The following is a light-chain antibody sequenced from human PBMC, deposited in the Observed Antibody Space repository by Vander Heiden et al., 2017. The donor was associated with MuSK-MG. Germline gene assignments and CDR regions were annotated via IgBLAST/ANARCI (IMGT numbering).Light chain of an antibody. J-gene: IGKJ4*01. CDR3: QQYNNWPPLT. Sequence: IVMTQSPATLSVSPGERATLSCRASQSISSNLAWYQQRPGQAPRLLIYGASTRATGIPARFSGSGSGTEFTLTISSLQSEDFAVYSGQQYNNWPPLTFGGGTKVEMK. CDR1: QSISSN. V-gene: IGKV3-15*01. CDR2: GAS.